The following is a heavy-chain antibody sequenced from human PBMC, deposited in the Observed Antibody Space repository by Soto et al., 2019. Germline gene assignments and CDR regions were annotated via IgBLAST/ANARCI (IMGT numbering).Heavy chain of an antibody. Sequence: SETLSLTCTVSGGSISSGDYYWSWIRQPPGKGLEWIGYIYYSGNTYYSPSLKSRVTISVDTSKNQFSLKLSSVTAADTAVYYCARERPDGTRLDPWGQGTQVTVSS. J-gene: IGHJ5*02. CDR1: GGSISSGDYY. CDR3: ARERPDGTRLDP. V-gene: IGHV4-30-4*01. D-gene: IGHD2-2*01. CDR2: IYYSGNT.